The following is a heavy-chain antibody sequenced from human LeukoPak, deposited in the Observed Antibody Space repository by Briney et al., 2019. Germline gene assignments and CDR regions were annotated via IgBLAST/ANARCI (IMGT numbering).Heavy chain of an antibody. CDR3: ARVGNTWYFDY. Sequence: GGSLRLSCAASGFTFSSYAMHWVRQAPGKGLEHVSATSSNGSSTYHANSVKARFTISRDNSKNTLYLQMGSLRDEDMAVYYCARVGNTWYFDYWGQGTLVTVSS. CDR1: GFTFSSYA. D-gene: IGHD2-8*01. CDR2: TSSNGSST. V-gene: IGHV3-64*01. J-gene: IGHJ4*02.